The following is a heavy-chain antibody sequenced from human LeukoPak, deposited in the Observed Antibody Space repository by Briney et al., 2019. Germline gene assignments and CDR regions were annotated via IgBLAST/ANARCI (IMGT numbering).Heavy chain of an antibody. CDR1: GGSISSGGYY. V-gene: IGHV4-31*03. J-gene: IGHJ5*02. D-gene: IGHD6-6*01. Sequence: SETLSLTCTVSGGSISSGGYYWSWIRQHPGKGLEWIGYIYYSGSTYYNPSLKSRVTISVDTSKNQFSLKLSSVTAADTAVYYCARERGSSSSFSWFDPWGQGTLVTVSS. CDR2: IYYSGST. CDR3: ARERGSSSSFSWFDP.